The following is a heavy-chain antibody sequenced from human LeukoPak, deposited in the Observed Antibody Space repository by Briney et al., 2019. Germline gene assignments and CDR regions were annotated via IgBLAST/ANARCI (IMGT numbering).Heavy chain of an antibody. CDR1: GFTFSSYA. D-gene: IGHD2-2*02. CDR3: ARDRCSSTSCYTFLFDY. J-gene: IGHJ4*02. Sequence: GGSLRLSCAASGFTFSSYAMHWVRQAPGKGLQWAAVISYDGSNKYYADSVKGRFTISRDNSKNTLYLQMNSLRAEDTAVYYCARDRCSSTSCYTFLFDYWGQGTLVTVSS. CDR2: ISYDGSNK. V-gene: IGHV3-30-3*01.